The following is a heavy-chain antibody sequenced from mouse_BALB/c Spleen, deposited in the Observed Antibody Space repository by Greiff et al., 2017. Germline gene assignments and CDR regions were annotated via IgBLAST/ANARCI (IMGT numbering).Heavy chain of an antibody. J-gene: IGHJ4*01. CDR1: GYAFTNYL. CDR3: AREMVTTFYYYAMDY. V-gene: IGHV1-54*01. Sequence: QVQLKQSGAELVRPGTSVKVSCKASGYAFTNYLIEWVKQRPGQGLEWIGVINPGSGGTNYNEKFKSKATLTADKSSSTAYMQLSSLTSDDSAVYFCAREMVTTFYYYAMDYWGQGTSVTVSS. CDR2: INPGSGGT. D-gene: IGHD2-1*01.